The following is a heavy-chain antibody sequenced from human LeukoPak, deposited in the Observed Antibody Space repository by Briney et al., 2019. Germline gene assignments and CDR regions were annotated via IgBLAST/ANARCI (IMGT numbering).Heavy chain of an antibody. CDR2: IIPIFGTA. D-gene: IGHD1-26*01. CDR3: AKEYSGSYDY. V-gene: IGHV1-69*01. J-gene: IGHJ4*02. Sequence: SVKVSCKAYGGTFSSYAISCVRHAPGQGLEWMGGIIPIFGTANYAQKFQGRVTITADDSTSTAYMELSSLRSEDTAVYYCAKEYSGSYDYWGQGTLVTVSS. CDR1: GGTFSSYA.